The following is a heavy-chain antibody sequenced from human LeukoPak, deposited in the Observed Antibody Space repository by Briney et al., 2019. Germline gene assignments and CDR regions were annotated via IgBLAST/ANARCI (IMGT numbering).Heavy chain of an antibody. V-gene: IGHV1-46*01. CDR2: INPSGGST. CDR3: ARGPKGYCSGGSCHTLYYMDV. CDR1: GYTFTSYY. D-gene: IGHD2-15*01. J-gene: IGHJ6*03. Sequence: ASVKVSCKTSGYTFTSYYMHWVRQAPGQGLEWMGIINPSGGSTSYAQKFQGKVTMTRDMSTSTVYMELSSLRSEDTAVYYCARGPKGYCSGGSCHTLYYMDVWGKGTTVTVSS.